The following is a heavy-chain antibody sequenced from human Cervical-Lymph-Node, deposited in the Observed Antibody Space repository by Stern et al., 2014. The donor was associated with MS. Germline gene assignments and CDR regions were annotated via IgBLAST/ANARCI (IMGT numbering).Heavy chain of an antibody. CDR1: GGPFCKFP. V-gene: IGHV1-69*01. CDR2: IFPVFGTP. CDR3: ALSSETSDRWYSLGYDL. Sequence: QVQLVQSGAEVMKPGSSEKVSSQASGGPFCKFPSSWARQAPGQGLEWMGGIFPVFGTPTYAQEFRGRVTITADVSTSTVYMELSSLRSDDTAVYYCALSSETSDRWYSLGYDLWGQGTLVTVSS. D-gene: IGHD6-13*01. J-gene: IGHJ5*02.